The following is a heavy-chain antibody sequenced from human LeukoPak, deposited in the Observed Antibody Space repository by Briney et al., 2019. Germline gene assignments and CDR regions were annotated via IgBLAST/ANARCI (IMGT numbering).Heavy chain of an antibody. Sequence: SETLSLTCNVSGHSIRSGYYWGWIRQPPGKGLEWLASIHHSGTPHLNPSLKSRVTISLDTSQNLLSLKLNSVTAADTAIYYCARDGFGQYAYGYLFDYWGQGTLVVVSS. V-gene: IGHV4-38-2*02. J-gene: IGHJ4*02. CDR1: GHSIRSGYY. CDR2: IHHSGTP. CDR3: ARDGFGQYAYGYLFDY. D-gene: IGHD3-16*01.